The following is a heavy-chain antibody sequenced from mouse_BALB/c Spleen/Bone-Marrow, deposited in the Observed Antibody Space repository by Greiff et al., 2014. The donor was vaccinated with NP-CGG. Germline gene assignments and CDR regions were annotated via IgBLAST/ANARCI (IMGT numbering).Heavy chain of an antibody. J-gene: IGHJ4*01. Sequence: LVESGPDLVAPSQGLSITCTVSGFSLTTYGVHWVRQPPGKGLEWLVVIWSDGSTTYNSLLKSRLSISKDNSKSQVFLKMDSLQTDDTAMYFCARHERGYPYAMDYWGQGTSVTVSS. D-gene: IGHD2-2*01. CDR3: ARHERGYPYAMDY. CDR2: IWSDGST. CDR1: GFSLTTYG. V-gene: IGHV2-6-2*01.